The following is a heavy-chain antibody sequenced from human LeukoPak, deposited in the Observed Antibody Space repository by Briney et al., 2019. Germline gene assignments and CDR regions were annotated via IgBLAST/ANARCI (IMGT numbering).Heavy chain of an antibody. Sequence: GGSLRLSCAASGFTFSNYAISWVRQAPGKGLEWVSAISGSGGSTYYVDSVKGRFTISRDNSTNSLYLQMNSLRSEDTAVYYCAKDRSSSGSYFDYWGQGTLVTVSS. CDR3: AKDRSSSGSYFDY. V-gene: IGHV3-23*01. CDR1: GFTFSNYA. CDR2: ISGSGGST. D-gene: IGHD3-10*01. J-gene: IGHJ4*02.